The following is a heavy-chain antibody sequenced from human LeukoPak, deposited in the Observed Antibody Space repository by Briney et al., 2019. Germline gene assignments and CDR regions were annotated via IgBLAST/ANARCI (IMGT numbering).Heavy chain of an antibody. CDR1: GFTFSSFW. D-gene: IGHD3-9*01. CDR2: IKQDGGEE. J-gene: IGHJ3*02. V-gene: IGHV3-7*01. Sequence: GGSLRLSCAASGFTFSSFWMSWVRQAPGKGLEWVANIKQDGGEEYYVDSVKARFTISSDNTKNSLYLQMNSLRAEDTAVYYCARNTYDILTGYFPNDAFDIWGQGTMVTVSS. CDR3: ARNTYDILTGYFPNDAFDI.